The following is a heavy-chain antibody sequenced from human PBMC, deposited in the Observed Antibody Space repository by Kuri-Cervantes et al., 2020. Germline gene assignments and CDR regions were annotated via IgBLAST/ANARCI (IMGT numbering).Heavy chain of an antibody. D-gene: IGHD2-8*01. J-gene: IGHJ4*02. Sequence: ASVKVSCKASGYTFTGHYMHWVRQAPGQGLEWMGWINPNSGGTNYARKFQGRVTMTRDTSISTAYMELSRLRSDDAAVYYCARDPHNIVLMVYDPWGFDYWGQGTLVTVSS. CDR3: ARDPHNIVLMVYDPWGFDY. V-gene: IGHV1-2*02. CDR2: INPNSGGT. CDR1: GYTFTGHY.